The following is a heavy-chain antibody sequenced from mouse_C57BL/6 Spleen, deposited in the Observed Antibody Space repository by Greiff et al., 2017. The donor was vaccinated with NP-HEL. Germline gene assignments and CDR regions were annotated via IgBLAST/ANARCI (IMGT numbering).Heavy chain of an antibody. CDR3: ARVTGTGIAY. CDR2: INYDGSST. J-gene: IGHJ3*01. D-gene: IGHD4-1*01. CDR1: GFTFSDYY. V-gene: IGHV5-16*01. Sequence: EVQLVESEGGLVQPGSSMKLSCTASGFTFSDYYMAWVRQVPEKGLEWVANINYDGSSTYYLDSLKSRFIISRDNAKNILYLQMSSLKSEDTATYYCARVTGTGIAYWGQGTLVTVSA.